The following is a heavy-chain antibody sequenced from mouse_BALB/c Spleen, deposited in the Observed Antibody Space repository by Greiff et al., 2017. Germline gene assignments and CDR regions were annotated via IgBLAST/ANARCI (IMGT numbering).Heavy chain of an antibody. CDR3: AREKGRYYGSFDV. V-gene: IGHV1-85*01. Sequence: QVQLQQSGAELVKPGASVKLSCKASGYTFTSYDINWVRQRPEQGLEWIGWIFSGDGSTKYNEKFKGKATLTTDKSSSTAYMQLSRLTSEESAVYFIAREKGRYYGSFDVWGAGTTGTVSS. D-gene: IGHD1-1*01. CDR2: IFSGDGST. CDR1: GYTFTSYD. J-gene: IGHJ1*01.